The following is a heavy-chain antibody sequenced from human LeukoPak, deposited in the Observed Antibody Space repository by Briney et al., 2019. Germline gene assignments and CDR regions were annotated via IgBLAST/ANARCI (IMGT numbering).Heavy chain of an antibody. J-gene: IGHJ3*02. D-gene: IGHD6-13*01. Sequence: GGSLRLSCAASGFTFSSYEMNWVRQAPGKGLEWVSCISSRSTYIYYADSVKGRFTISRDNARNSLSLEMSSLRAEDTAVYYCARGWVAAARGAFDIWGQGTMVAVSS. CDR2: ISSRSTYI. CDR3: ARGWVAAARGAFDI. CDR1: GFTFSSYE. V-gene: IGHV3-21*01.